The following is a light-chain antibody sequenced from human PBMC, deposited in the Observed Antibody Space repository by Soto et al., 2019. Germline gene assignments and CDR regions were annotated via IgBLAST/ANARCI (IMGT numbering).Light chain of an antibody. CDR1: SSNIGNNA. CDR3: AAWDDRLNGYV. Sequence: QSVLTQPPSVSEAPRQRVTISCSGSSSNIGNNAVTWYQQLPGKAPKLLIYYDDLLPSGVADRFSGSKSGTSASLAISGRQSEDEADYYCAAWDDRLNGYVFGTGTKLTVL. V-gene: IGLV1-36*01. J-gene: IGLJ1*01. CDR2: YDD.